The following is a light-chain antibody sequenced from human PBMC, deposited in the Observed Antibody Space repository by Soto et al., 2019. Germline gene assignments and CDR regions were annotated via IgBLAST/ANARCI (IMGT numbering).Light chain of an antibody. CDR2: EVS. Sequence: QSALTQPASVSGSPGQSITISCTGTSTDVGGYNYVSWYQQHPDKAPKLMIYEVSNRPPGVSNRFSGSKSGNTASLTISGLQAEDEADYYCSSYTSSSSVAFGGGTKATVL. CDR3: SSYTSSSSVA. J-gene: IGLJ2*01. CDR1: STDVGGYNY. V-gene: IGLV2-14*01.